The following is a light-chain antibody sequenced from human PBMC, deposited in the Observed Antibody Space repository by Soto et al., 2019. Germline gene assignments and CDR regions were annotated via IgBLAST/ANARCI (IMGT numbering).Light chain of an antibody. J-gene: IGKJ3*01. CDR2: GAL. V-gene: IGKV3-15*01. CDR1: QSVSTN. CDR3: QQYEPWPPRFT. Sequence: EIVLTQSPATLSVSPGERATLSCRASQSVSTNLAWYQQKPGQAPRLLIYGALSRATGIPARFSASGYGTEFTLTIGSLQSEDFAVYYCQQYEPWPPRFTFGPGTKVDLK.